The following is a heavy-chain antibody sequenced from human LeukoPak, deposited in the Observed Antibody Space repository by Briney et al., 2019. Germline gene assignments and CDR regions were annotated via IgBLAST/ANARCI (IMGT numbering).Heavy chain of an antibody. V-gene: IGHV3-7*01. CDR2: IKGDGSVT. CDR3: AREAGDSSGWSD. D-gene: IGHD6-19*01. Sequence: GGSLRLSCAASKFSISYYWMTWVRQAPGKGLEWVANIKGDGSVTHYVDSVKGRFTISRDNAKNSLYLHMNNLRAEDTALYYRAREAGDSSGWSDWGQGTLVTVSS. J-gene: IGHJ4*02. CDR1: KFSISYYW.